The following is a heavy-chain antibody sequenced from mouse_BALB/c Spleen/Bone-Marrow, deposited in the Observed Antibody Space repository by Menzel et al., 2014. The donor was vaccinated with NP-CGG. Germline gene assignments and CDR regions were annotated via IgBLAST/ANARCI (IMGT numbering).Heavy chain of an antibody. J-gene: IGHJ2*01. CDR2: IRNKANGYTT. CDR1: GFTFTDYY. V-gene: IGHV7-3*02. CDR3: ARDQERVLFHY. Sequence: DVQLVESGGGLVQPGGSLRLSCATSGFTFTDYYMNWVRQPPGKALEWLGFIRNKANGYTTEYSASVKGRFTVSRDNSQNILYLQMNTLRAEDSAPYHCARDQERVLFHYWGHGATLTVS.